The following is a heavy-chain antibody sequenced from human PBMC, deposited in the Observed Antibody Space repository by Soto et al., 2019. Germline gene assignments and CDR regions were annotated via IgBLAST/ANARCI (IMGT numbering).Heavy chain of an antibody. CDR2: IYGGGTT. Sequence: EVQLVESGGGLIQPGGSLRLSCAASGFAVSSKYMTWVRQAPGKGLEWVSVIYGGGTTYYADSVQGRFTISRETSKNTLYLQMNSLRAEETAVYYCVQTTGWPGFDFWGQGTLVTVSS. CDR3: VQTTGWPGFDF. J-gene: IGHJ4*02. V-gene: IGHV3-53*01. CDR1: GFAVSSKY. D-gene: IGHD6-19*01.